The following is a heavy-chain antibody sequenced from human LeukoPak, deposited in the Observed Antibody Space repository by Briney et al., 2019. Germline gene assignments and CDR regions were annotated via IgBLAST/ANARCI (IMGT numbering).Heavy chain of an antibody. Sequence: GESPKISCKASGYSFTNYWIGWVRQMPEKGLEWMGIIDPSDSDTRYTPSFQGQVTISADKSLTTAYLQWNSLKASDTAMYYCARQTAMGRSGDFWGQGTLVTVSS. CDR3: ARQTAMGRSGDF. V-gene: IGHV5-51*01. J-gene: IGHJ4*02. D-gene: IGHD5-18*01. CDR2: IDPSDSDT. CDR1: GYSFTNYW.